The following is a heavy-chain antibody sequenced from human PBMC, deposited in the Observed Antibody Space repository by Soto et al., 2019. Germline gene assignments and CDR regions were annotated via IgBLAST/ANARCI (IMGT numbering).Heavy chain of an antibody. CDR2: IIPIFGTA. J-gene: IGHJ5*02. Sequence: QVQLVQSGAEVKKPGSSVKVSCKASGDTFSSYAISWVRQAPGQGLEWMGGIIPIFGTANYAQKFQGRVTITADKSTSTAYMELSSLRSEDTAVYYCARDRIAAHRKWWSDPWGQGTLVTVSS. CDR3: ARDRIAAHRKWWSDP. CDR1: GDTFSSYA. D-gene: IGHD6-6*01. V-gene: IGHV1-69*06.